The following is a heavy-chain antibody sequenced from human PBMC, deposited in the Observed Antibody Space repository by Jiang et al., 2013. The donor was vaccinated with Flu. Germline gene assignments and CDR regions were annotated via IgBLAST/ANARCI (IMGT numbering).Heavy chain of an antibody. CDR3: ASQHWDHAVGSYYMSH. Sequence: GPGLVKPSETLSLSCTVSGGSIISEKSYWGWIRQPPGKGLEWIGSIYYSGTTYYNPSLKNRVTISVDTSKKQFSLKLSSVTAADTAVYYCASQHWDHAVGSYYMSHWGQGTLVTVSS. J-gene: IGHJ4*02. CDR1: GGSIISEKSY. D-gene: IGHD3-10*01. V-gene: IGHV4-39*07. CDR2: IYYSGTT.